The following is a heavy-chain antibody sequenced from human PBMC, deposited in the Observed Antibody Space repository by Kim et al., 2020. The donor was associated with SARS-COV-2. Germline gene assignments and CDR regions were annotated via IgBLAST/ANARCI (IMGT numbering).Heavy chain of an antibody. Sequence: GGSLRLSCAASGFTFSSYWMHWVRQAPGKGLVWVSRINSDGSSINYADSVKGRFTISRDNAKSTLYLQMNSLRAEDTAVYYCTREDGFGELLIGHWGQGTLVTVSA. V-gene: IGHV3-74*01. D-gene: IGHD3-10*01. CDR2: INSDGSSI. CDR1: GFTFSSYW. CDR3: TREDGFGELLIGH. J-gene: IGHJ4*02.